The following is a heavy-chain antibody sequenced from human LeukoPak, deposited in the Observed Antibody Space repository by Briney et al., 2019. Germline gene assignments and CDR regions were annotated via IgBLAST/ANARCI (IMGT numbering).Heavy chain of an antibody. CDR3: ARALGYCSSTSCYRLWFDP. J-gene: IGHJ5*02. CDR2: ISAYNGNT. CDR1: GYTFTSYG. Sequence: ASVKVSCKASGYTFTSYGISWVRQAPGQGLEWMGWISAYNGNTNYAQKLQGRVTMTTDTSTSTAYMELRSLRSDDTAVYYCARALGYCSSTSCYRLWFDPWGQGTLVTVSS. V-gene: IGHV1-18*01. D-gene: IGHD2-2*02.